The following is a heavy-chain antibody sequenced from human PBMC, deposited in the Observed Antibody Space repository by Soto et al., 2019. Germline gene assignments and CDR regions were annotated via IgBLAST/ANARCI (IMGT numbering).Heavy chain of an antibody. CDR2: ISYDGSNK. CDR3: AKVYSSSKRGPWFDP. CDR1: GFTFSSYG. D-gene: IGHD6-13*01. Sequence: PGGSLRLSCAASGFTFSSYGMHWVRQAPGKGLEWVAVISYDGSNKYYADSVKGRFTISRDNSKNTLYLQMNSLRAEDTAVYYCAKVYSSSKRGPWFDPWGQATLVTVSS. J-gene: IGHJ5*02. V-gene: IGHV3-30*18.